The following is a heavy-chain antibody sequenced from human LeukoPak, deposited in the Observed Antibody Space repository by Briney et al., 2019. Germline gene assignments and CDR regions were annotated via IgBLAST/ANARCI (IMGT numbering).Heavy chain of an antibody. CDR1: GFPFSNW. CDR2: IKQDGSKK. Sequence: GGSLRLSCVASGFPFSNWMTWVRQAPGKGLERVANIKQDGSKKSYVDSVKGRFTISRDNAKNSLYLQMNSLRAEDTAIYYCTRVGYIDEGIDYWGQGTLVTVSS. CDR3: TRVGYIDEGIDY. D-gene: IGHD5-24*01. J-gene: IGHJ4*02. V-gene: IGHV3-7*04.